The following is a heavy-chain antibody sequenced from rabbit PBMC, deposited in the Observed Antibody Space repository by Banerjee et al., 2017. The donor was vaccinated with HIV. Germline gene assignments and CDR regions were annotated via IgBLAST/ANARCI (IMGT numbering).Heavy chain of an antibody. V-gene: IGHV1S45*01. D-gene: IGHD4-2*01. Sequence: QEQLEESGGDLVKPEGSLTLTCTASGFSFSNKYVMCWVRQAPGKGLEWIGCIVAGSSGSTYYASWAKGRFTISRTSSTTVTLQMTSLTAADTATYFCAREDAETTWVYNFSLWGPGTLVTVS. J-gene: IGHJ4*01. CDR3: AREDAETTWVYNFSL. CDR1: GFSFSNKYV. CDR2: IVAGSSGST.